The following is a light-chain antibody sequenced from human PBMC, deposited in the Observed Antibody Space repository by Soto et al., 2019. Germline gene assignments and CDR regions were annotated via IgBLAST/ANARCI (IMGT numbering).Light chain of an antibody. CDR2: AAS. J-gene: IGKJ3*01. Sequence: IQVTQSPSSLSASVGERVTITCRASQDISIYLAWYQQKPGKAPKLLISAASTLESGVPSRVSGSGSGKDFTLNLSSLQPEDFATYYCQQLNSYPGRFTFGPGTKVDIK. CDR3: QQLNSYPGRFT. V-gene: IGKV1-9*01. CDR1: QDISIY.